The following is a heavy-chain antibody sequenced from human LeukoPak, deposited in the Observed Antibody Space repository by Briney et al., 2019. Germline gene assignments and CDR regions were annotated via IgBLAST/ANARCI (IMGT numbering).Heavy chain of an antibody. CDR2: ISGSGDKT. D-gene: IGHD2-15*01. CDR1: GFSLSTYA. V-gene: IGHV3-23*01. Sequence: GGSLRLSCAVSGFSLSTYALSWVRQAPGGGLEWVAAISGSGDKTYHADSVKGRFTISKDNSENRLSLQMDSLRAEDTAVYFCAKDTTAWWYHRAYMNVWGKGTTVTVSS. CDR3: AKDTTAWWYHRAYMNV. J-gene: IGHJ6*03.